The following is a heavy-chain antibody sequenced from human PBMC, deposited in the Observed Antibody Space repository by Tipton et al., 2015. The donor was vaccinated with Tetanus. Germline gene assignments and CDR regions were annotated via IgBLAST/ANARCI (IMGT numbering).Heavy chain of an antibody. J-gene: IGHJ4*02. CDR2: IYPGDSDT. Sequence: QLVQSGGEVKKPGESLKISCKGSGYIFTNYWIGWVRQKPGKGLEWMGIIYPGDSDTRYSTYFQGQVTISVDKSINPAYLQWSSLKASDTSMFYCARAHCSDGVCNFDFWGQGALVTVAS. D-gene: IGHD2-15*01. CDR1: GYIFTNYW. V-gene: IGHV5-51*01. CDR3: ARAHCSDGVCNFDF.